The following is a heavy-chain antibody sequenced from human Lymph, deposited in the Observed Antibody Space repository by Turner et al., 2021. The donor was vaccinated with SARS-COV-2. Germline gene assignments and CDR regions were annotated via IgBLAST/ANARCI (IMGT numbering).Heavy chain of an antibody. J-gene: IGHJ4*02. V-gene: IGHV3-30-3*01. CDR3: ARDSSGSGTLDY. Sequence: QVQLVESGGGVVQPGSSLRLSCAASGFTFNNYPMHWVRQAPGKGLEWVAVISYDGSNKYYADSVKGRFNISRENSKKTLYLQMNSLGAEDTAGYYCARDSSGSGTLDYWGQGTLVTVSS. CDR2: ISYDGSNK. D-gene: IGHD3-10*01. CDR1: GFTFNNYP.